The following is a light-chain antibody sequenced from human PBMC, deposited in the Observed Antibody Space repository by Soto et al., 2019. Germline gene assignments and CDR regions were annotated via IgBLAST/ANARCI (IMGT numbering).Light chain of an antibody. J-gene: IGKJ1*01. CDR3: HQYGSAPAWT. CDR1: QSVSNNY. Sequence: EIVLTQSPGTLSLSPGERATLSCRASQSVSNNYLAWYQQRPGQAPRLLIYGASTRATGIPDRFSGSGSGTDFTLTISRLEPEDFAVFYCHQYGSAPAWTFGQGTKVEIK. V-gene: IGKV3-20*01. CDR2: GAS.